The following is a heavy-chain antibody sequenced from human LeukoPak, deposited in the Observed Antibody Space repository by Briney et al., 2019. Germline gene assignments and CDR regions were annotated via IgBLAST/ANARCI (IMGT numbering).Heavy chain of an antibody. Sequence: ASVTVSCKASGYTFTSYDINWVRQATGQGLEWMGWMNPNSGNTGYAQKFQGRVTMTRNTSISTAYMELSSLRSEDTAVYYCARGMGATFPISGGDRLDYWGQGTLVTVSS. CDR3: ARGMGATFPISGGDRLDY. CDR2: MNPNSGNT. D-gene: IGHD1-26*01. CDR1: GYTFTSYD. J-gene: IGHJ4*02. V-gene: IGHV1-8*01.